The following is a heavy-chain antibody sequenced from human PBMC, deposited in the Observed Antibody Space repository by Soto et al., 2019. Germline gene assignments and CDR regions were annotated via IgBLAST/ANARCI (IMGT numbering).Heavy chain of an antibody. CDR2: INPNSGGT. CDR3: ATTIPPEDAFDI. D-gene: IGHD3-3*01. Sequence: ASVKVSCKASGYTFTGYYMHWVRQAPGQGLEWMGWINPNSGGTNYAQKFQGWVTMTRDTSISTAYMELSRLRSDDAAVYYCATTIPPEDAFDIWGQGTMVTVSS. J-gene: IGHJ3*02. CDR1: GYTFTGYY. V-gene: IGHV1-2*04.